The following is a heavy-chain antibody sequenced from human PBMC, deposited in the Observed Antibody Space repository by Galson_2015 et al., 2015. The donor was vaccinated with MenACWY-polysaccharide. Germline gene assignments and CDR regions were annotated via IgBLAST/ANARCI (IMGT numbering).Heavy chain of an antibody. D-gene: IGHD4-17*01. CDR2: INPNSGGT. CDR1: GYTFTGYY. V-gene: IGHV1-2*02. CDR3: ARFRRTVSPYNWFDP. J-gene: IGHJ5*02. Sequence: SVKVSCKASGYTFTGYYMHWVRQAPGQALEWMGWINPNSGGTNYAQKFQGRVTMTRDTSISTAYMELSRLRSDDTAVYYCARFRRTVSPYNWFDPWGQGTLVTVSS.